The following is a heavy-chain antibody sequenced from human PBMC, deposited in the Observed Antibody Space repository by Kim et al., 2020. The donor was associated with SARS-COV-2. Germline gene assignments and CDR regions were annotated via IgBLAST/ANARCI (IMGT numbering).Heavy chain of an antibody. J-gene: IGHJ6*02. CDR1: GGSVSSGSYY. V-gene: IGHV4-61*01. Sequence: SETLSLTCTVSGGSVSSGSYYWSWIRQPPGKGLEWIGYIYYSGSTNYNPSLKSRVTISVDTSKNQFSLKLSSVTAADTAVYYCARVYYYGSGSYYNPPFNYGMDVWGQGTTVTVSS. CDR3: ARVYYYGSGSYYNPPFNYGMDV. D-gene: IGHD3-10*01. CDR2: IYYSGST.